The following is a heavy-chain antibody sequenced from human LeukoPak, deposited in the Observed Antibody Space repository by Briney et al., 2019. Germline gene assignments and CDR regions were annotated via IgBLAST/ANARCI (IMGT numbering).Heavy chain of an antibody. CDR3: AGFTAQVDYYYMDV. CDR2: IYYSGST. J-gene: IGHJ6*03. CDR1: GGSISSYY. V-gene: IGHV4-59*01. D-gene: IGHD2-21*02. Sequence: SETLPLTCTVSGGSISSYYWSWIRQPPGKGLEWIGYIYYSGSTNYNPSLKSRVTISVDTSKNQFSLNLSSVTAADTAVYFCAGFTAQVDYYYMDVWGKGTTVTVSS.